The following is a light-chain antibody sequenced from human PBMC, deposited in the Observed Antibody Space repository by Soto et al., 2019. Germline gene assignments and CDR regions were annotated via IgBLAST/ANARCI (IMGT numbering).Light chain of an antibody. J-gene: IGKJ1*01. CDR2: DAS. CDR1: QSVSTY. V-gene: IGKV3-11*01. Sequence: EGVLTQSPATLSLSPGERATLSCRASQSVSTYLAWYQQKPGQPPRLLIYDASNRATGIPARFSGSGSGTDFTLTISSLEPEDFAVYFCQQHGSSPWTFGQGTKVEIK. CDR3: QQHGSSPWT.